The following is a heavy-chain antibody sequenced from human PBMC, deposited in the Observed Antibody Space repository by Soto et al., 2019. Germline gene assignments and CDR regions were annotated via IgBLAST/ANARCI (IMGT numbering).Heavy chain of an antibody. Sequence: GGSLRLSCAASGFTFDDDVLHWVRQAPGKGLEWVSGISWNSDLIGYADSVKGRFTIFRDNAKNRLYLQMHSLRRDDTAVYYCAKDMAHYYDSSGYYGMDVWGQGTTVTVSS. J-gene: IGHJ6*02. CDR1: GFTFDDDV. D-gene: IGHD3-22*01. CDR2: ISWNSDLI. CDR3: AKDMAHYYDSSGYYGMDV. V-gene: IGHV3-9*01.